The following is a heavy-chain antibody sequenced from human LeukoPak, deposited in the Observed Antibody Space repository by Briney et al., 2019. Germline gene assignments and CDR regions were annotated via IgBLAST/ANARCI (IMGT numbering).Heavy chain of an antibody. CDR2: ISGSGDKT. CDR3: APSSGELSQPSLFDY. CDR1: GFTFNNYA. D-gene: IGHD3-16*02. J-gene: IGHJ4*02. Sequence: GGSLRLSCAASGFTFNNYAMSWVRHAPGEGLEWVSAISGSGDKTYYADSVKGRFTISRDISKNTLFLQMNSLRSEDTAIYYCAPSSGELSQPSLFDYWGQGTLVTVSS. V-gene: IGHV3-23*01.